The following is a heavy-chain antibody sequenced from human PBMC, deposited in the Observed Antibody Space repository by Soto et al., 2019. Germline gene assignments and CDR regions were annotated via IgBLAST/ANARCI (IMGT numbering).Heavy chain of an antibody. CDR1: GYTFTIYW. V-gene: IGHV5-51*01. CDR3: ARPANTVADKFYL. Sequence: GESLKISCKVSGYTFTIYWIGWVRQMPGKGLEWMGIIYPSDSDTRYSPSFQGQVTISADKSINTAYLQWNSLKASDTAIYYCARPANTVADKFYLWGEGTPVTVSS. J-gene: IGHJ5*02. D-gene: IGHD4-17*01. CDR2: IYPSDSDT.